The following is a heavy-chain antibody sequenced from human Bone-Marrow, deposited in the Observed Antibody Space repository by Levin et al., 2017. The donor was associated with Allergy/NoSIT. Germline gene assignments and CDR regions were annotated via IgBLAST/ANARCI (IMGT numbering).Heavy chain of an antibody. D-gene: IGHD2/OR15-2a*01. CDR2: ISGDSSDL. J-gene: IGHJ3*01. Sequence: GESLKISCIVSGFTFSDYSIYWVRQAPGKGLEWISSISGDSSDLYYADSVKGRFTISRDNAKNSQNLQVSSLRAEDTAVYHCVRGIIGDVRVAHKEAFDVWGQGTMVTVSS. CDR3: VRGIIGDVRVAHKEAFDV. V-gene: IGHV3-21*01. CDR1: GFTFSDYS.